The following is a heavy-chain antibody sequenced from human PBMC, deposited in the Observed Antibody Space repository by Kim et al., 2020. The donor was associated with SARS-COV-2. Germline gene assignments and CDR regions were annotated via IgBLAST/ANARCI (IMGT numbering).Heavy chain of an antibody. Sequence: GGSLRLSCAASGFTFSSYGMHWVRLAPGKGLEWVAVISYDGSNKYYADSVKGRFTISRDNSKNTLYLQMNSLRAEETAVYYCAKGLVSGRFFDYWGQGTLVTVSS. J-gene: IGHJ4*02. CDR3: AKGLVSGRFFDY. V-gene: IGHV3-30*18. CDR2: ISYDGSNK. D-gene: IGHD3-9*01. CDR1: GFTFSSYG.